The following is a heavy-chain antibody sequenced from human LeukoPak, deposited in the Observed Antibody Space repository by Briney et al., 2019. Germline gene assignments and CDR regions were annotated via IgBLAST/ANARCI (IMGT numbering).Heavy chain of an antibody. V-gene: IGHV3-48*01. Sequence: GGSLRLSCAASGFSFSSYSMNWVRQAPGKGLDWVSYISSTSSTMYYADSVKGRFTISRDNAKNSLYLQMNSLRAEDTAVYYCAKDHSTGWYGHPHWFDPWGQGTLVTVSS. J-gene: IGHJ5*02. CDR3: AKDHSTGWYGHPHWFDP. D-gene: IGHD6-19*01. CDR1: GFSFSSYS. CDR2: ISSTSSTM.